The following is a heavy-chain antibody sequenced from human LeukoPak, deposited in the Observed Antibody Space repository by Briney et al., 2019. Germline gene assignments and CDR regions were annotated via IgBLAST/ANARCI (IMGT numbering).Heavy chain of an antibody. J-gene: IGHJ4*02. CDR3: ARSRWLDAFDY. D-gene: IGHD6-19*01. V-gene: IGHV3-74*01. CDR1: GFTFSSYW. Sequence: GGSLRLSCAASGFTFSSYWMHWVRQAPGKGLVWVSRINSDGSTTNYADSVKGRFTISRDNAKNTLYLQMNSLRADDTAVYYCARSRWLDAFDYRGQGTLVTVSS. CDR2: INSDGSTT.